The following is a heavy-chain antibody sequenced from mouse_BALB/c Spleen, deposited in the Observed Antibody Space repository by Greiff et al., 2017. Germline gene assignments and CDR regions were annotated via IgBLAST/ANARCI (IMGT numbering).Heavy chain of an antibody. J-gene: IGHJ4*01. CDR2: IYPGDGDT. CDR1: GYAFSSYW. Sequence: VQLQQSGAELVRPGSSVKISCKASGYAFSSYWMNWVKQRPGQGLEWIGQIYPGDGDTNYNGKFKGKATLTADKSSSTAYMQLSSQASEDSALYCCARGWLYYAMDYWGQGTSVTVSS. D-gene: IGHD2-3*01. CDR3: ARGWLYYAMDY. V-gene: IGHV1-80*01.